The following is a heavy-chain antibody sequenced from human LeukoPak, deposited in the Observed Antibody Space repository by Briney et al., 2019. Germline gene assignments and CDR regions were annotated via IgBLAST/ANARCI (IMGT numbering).Heavy chain of an antibody. Sequence: GGSLRLSCAASGFTFSSYGMHWVRRAPGKGLEWVAVISYDGSNKYYADSVKGRFTISRDNSKNTLYLQMNSLRAEDTAVYYCAKDTRYSGSYGYFDYWGQGTLVTVSS. J-gene: IGHJ4*02. CDR1: GFTFSSYG. D-gene: IGHD1-26*01. CDR3: AKDTRYSGSYGYFDY. CDR2: ISYDGSNK. V-gene: IGHV3-30*18.